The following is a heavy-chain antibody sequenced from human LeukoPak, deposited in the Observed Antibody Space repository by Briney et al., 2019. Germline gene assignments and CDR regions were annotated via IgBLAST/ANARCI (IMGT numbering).Heavy chain of an antibody. CDR2: IYPGDSDT. Sequence: GESLKISCQGSGYSFTSYWIGWVRQLPGKGLEWMGIIYPGDSDTRYSPSFQGQVTISADKSISTAYLQWSSLKASDTAMYYCARHVSKRDAMVGFDYWGQGTLVTVSS. V-gene: IGHV5-51*01. CDR3: ARHVSKRDAMVGFDY. CDR1: GYSFTSYW. J-gene: IGHJ4*02. D-gene: IGHD2-8*01.